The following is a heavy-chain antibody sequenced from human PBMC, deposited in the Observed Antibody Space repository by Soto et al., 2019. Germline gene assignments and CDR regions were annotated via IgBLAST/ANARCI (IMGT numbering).Heavy chain of an antibody. D-gene: IGHD2-8*01. J-gene: IGHJ4*02. V-gene: IGHV3-21*01. CDR1: GFSFNSFN. Sequence: GGSLRLSCLASGFSFNSFNMNWIRRAPGRGLEWVASISVSGDNIYYGDSMQGRFTISRDNSKRSVFLDLNSLRVEDTAVYYCARDLGLLKSMFDYWGQG. CDR2: ISVSGDNI. CDR3: ARDLGLLKSMFDY.